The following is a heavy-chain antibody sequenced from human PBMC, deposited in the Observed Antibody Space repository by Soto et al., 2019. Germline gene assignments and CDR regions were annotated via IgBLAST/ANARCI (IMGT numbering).Heavy chain of an antibody. CDR3: ARRSSSSLGSLFDP. Sequence: PSETLSLTCAVYGGSFSGYYWDWIRQPPGKGLEWIGAMYYTGNKNYNPSLESRVTMSVDTSKNQFSLKLSSVTPTDTAVYYCARRSSSSLGSLFDPWGRGIQVTVSS. V-gene: IGHV4-34*01. CDR2: MYYTGNK. J-gene: IGHJ5*02. CDR1: GGSFSGYY. D-gene: IGHD6-6*01.